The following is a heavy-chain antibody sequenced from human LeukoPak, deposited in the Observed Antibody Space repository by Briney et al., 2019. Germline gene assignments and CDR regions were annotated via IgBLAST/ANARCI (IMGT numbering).Heavy chain of an antibody. D-gene: IGHD3/OR15-3a*01. CDR3: ARSHSVWTSFDY. V-gene: IGHV4-59*01. J-gene: IGHJ4*02. CDR1: GGSISTYY. Sequence: SETLSLTCNVSGGSISTYYWSWIRQPPRKGLEWIGYIYYSGSTNYNPSLKSRVTISVDTSKNQFSLKLSSVTAADTAVYYCARSHSVWTSFDYWGQGTLVAVSS. CDR2: IYYSGST.